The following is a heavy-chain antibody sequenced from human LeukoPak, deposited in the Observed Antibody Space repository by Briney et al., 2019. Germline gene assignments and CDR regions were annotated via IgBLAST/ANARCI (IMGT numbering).Heavy chain of an antibody. V-gene: IGHV1-69*01. CDR3: ARDGQSGYFDY. D-gene: IGHD2-15*01. CDR1: GGTFSSYA. CDR2: IIPIFGTA. J-gene: IGHJ4*02. Sequence: GASVKVSCKASGGTFSSYAISWVRQAPGQGLEWMGGIIPIFGTANCAQKFQGRVTITADESTSTAYMELSSLRSEDTAVYYCARDGQSGYFDYWGQGTLVTVSS.